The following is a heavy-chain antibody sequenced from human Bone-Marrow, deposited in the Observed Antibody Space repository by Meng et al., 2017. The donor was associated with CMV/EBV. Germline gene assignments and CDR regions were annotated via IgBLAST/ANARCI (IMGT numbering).Heavy chain of an antibody. Sequence: SVKVSCKASGGTFSSYTISWVRQAPGQGLEWMGRIIPILDIANYAQKFQGRVTITADKSTSTAYMELSSLRSEDTAVYYCASTKGYCSSTSCYMGPKYYYYGMDVWGQGTTVTVSS. CDR2: IIPILDIA. CDR1: GGTFSSYT. D-gene: IGHD2-2*02. V-gene: IGHV1-69*02. J-gene: IGHJ6*02. CDR3: ASTKGYCSSTSCYMGPKYYYYGMDV.